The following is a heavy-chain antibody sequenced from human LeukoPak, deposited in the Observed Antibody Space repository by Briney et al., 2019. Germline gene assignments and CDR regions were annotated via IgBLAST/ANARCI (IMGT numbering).Heavy chain of an antibody. J-gene: IGHJ4*02. D-gene: IGHD7-27*01. V-gene: IGHV3-33*06. CDR2: IWYDGSNK. CDR1: GFTFSTYG. Sequence: GGSLRLSCAASGFTFSTYGMHWVRQAPGKGLEWVAVIWYDGSNKYADSVKGRFTISRDNSKNTLYLQMSSLRAEDTAVYYCAKAHLPRHEPGNFYFDYWGQGTLVTVSS. CDR3: AKAHLPRHEPGNFYFDY.